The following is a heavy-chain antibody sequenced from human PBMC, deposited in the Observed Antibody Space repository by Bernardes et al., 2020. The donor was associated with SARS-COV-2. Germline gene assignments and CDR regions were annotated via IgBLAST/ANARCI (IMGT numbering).Heavy chain of an antibody. CDR3: AKSGPRLGVLINDNWFDP. CDR2: IYPGDSDT. CDR1: GYNFTNYW. V-gene: IGHV5-51*01. D-gene: IGHD2-8*02. J-gene: IGHJ5*02. Sequence: GESLKISCKASGYNFTNYWIVWVRQMPGKGLEWMGIIYPGDSDTTYSPSFQGQVTISVDKSINTAYLQWSSLKASDTAMYYCAKSGPRLGVLINDNWFDPWGQGTLVTVSS.